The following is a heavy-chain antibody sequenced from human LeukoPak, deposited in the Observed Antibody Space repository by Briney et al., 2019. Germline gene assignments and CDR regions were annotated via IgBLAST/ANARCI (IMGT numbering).Heavy chain of an antibody. CDR2: ISFDGIDK. CDR1: GLTFTTYG. V-gene: IGHV3-30*18. J-gene: IGHJ1*01. D-gene: IGHD1-1*01. CDR3: AKLHGYSFQN. Sequence: GTSLRLSCAASGLTFTTYGFHWVRQAPGKGLEWVAFISFDGIDKYYADSVKGRFSISRDNSRNTINLQMNGLRTEDTAVYYCAKLHGYSFQNWGQGTLVSVSS.